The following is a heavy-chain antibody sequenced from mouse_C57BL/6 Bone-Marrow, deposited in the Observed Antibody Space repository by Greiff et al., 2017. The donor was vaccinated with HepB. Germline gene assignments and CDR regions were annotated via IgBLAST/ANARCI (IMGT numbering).Heavy chain of an antibody. D-gene: IGHD2-3*01. CDR1: GYTFTSYW. V-gene: IGHV1-64*01. Sequence: VQLQQPGAELVKPGASVKLSCKASGYTFTSYWMHWVKQRPGQGLEWIGMIHPNSGSTNYNEKFKSKATLTVDKSSSTAYMPLSSLTSEDSAVYYCAREENGYYGFAYWGQGTLVTVSA. CDR2: IHPNSGST. CDR3: AREENGYYGFAY. J-gene: IGHJ3*01.